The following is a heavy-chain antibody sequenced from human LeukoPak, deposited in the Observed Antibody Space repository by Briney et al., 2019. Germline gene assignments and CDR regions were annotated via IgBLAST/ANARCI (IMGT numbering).Heavy chain of an antibody. Sequence: GRSLRLSCAASGFTFSNYWMHWVRQDPLKGLVWVSRINSDGGSTGYADSVKGRFTISRDNTKNTLYLQMNSLRAEDTALYYCARGGTSGSLIYWGQGTLVTVSS. CDR3: ARGGTSGSLIY. CDR2: INSDGGST. D-gene: IGHD1-26*01. V-gene: IGHV3-74*01. CDR1: GFTFSNYW. J-gene: IGHJ4*02.